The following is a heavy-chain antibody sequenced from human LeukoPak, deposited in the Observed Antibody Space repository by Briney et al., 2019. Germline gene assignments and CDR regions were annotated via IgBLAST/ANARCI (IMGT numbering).Heavy chain of an antibody. CDR1: GGSISSYY. CDR2: IYSTGSA. D-gene: IGHD3-3*01. J-gene: IGHJ4*02. Sequence: KASETLSLTCTVSGGSISSYYWSWIRQPAGKGLEWIGRIYSTGSANYNPSLKSRVTMSVDTSENQFSLKLSSVTAADTAVYYCARVRSGGLDYWGQGTLVTVSS. V-gene: IGHV4-4*07. CDR3: ARVRSGGLDY.